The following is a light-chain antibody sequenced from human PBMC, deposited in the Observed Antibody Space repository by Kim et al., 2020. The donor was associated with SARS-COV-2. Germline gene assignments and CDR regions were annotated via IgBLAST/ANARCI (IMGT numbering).Light chain of an antibody. CDR1: QSVRSY. CDR2: DAS. Sequence: SWSPGERATLSCRSSQSVRSYLAWYQQKPGQAPRLLIYDASNRVTGIPARFSGSGSGTDFTLTISSLEPEDFAVYYCQQRSNWLTFGGGTKVDIK. J-gene: IGKJ4*01. CDR3: QQRSNWLT. V-gene: IGKV3-11*01.